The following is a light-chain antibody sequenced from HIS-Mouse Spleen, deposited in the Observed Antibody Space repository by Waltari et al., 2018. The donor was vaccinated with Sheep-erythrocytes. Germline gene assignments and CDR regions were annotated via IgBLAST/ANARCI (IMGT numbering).Light chain of an antibody. V-gene: IGKV1-5*03. CDR3: QQYNSYLT. CDR1: QSISSW. CDR2: KAS. J-gene: IGKJ4*01. Sequence: DIQMTQSPSTLSASVGDRVTITCRASQSISSWLAWYQQKPGKAPKLLIYKASSLESGVPSRFRGSGSEKEFTLTISSLQPDDFATYYCQQYNSYLTFGGGPTLEIK.